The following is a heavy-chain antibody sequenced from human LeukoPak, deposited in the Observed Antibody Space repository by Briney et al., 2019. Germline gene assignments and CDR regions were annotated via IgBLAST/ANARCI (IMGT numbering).Heavy chain of an antibody. V-gene: IGHV1-18*01. CDR3: ARDKRDGYNRYYYYYMDV. J-gene: IGHJ6*03. CDR2: ISAYNGNT. Sequence: ASVKVSCKASGYTFTSYGISWVRQAPGQGLEWMGWISAYNGNTNYAQKLQGRVTMTTDTSTSTAYMELRSLRSDDTAVYYCARDKRDGYNRYYYYYMDVWGKGTTVTISS. CDR1: GYTFTSYG. D-gene: IGHD5-24*01.